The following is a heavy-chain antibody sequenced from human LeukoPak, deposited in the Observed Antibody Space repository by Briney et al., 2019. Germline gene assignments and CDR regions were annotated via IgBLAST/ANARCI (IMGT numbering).Heavy chain of an antibody. D-gene: IGHD2-15*01. CDR1: GGSISSGGYS. CDR2: IYHSGST. J-gene: IGHJ4*02. CDR3: ARGRYCSGGSCYSADPLDY. Sequence: PSQTLSPTCAVSGGSISSGGYSWSWIRQPPGKGLEWIGYIYHSGSTYYNPSLKSRVTISVDRSKNQFSLKLSSVTAADTAVYYCARGRYCSGGSCYSADPLDYWGQGTLVTVSS. V-gene: IGHV4-30-2*01.